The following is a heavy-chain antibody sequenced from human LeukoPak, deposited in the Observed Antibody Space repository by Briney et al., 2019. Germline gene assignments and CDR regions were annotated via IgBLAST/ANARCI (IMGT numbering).Heavy chain of an antibody. CDR3: AREGYCSSTSCYFFDY. D-gene: IGHD2-2*01. J-gene: IGHJ4*02. CDR1: GFTFSSYW. V-gene: IGHV3-7*01. CDR2: IKQDGSEK. Sequence: GGSLRLSCAASGFTFSSYWMSWVRQAPGKGLEWMANIKQDGSEKYYVDSVKGRFTISRDNAKNSLYLQMNSLRAEDTAVYYCAREGYCSSTSCYFFDYWGQGTLVTVSS.